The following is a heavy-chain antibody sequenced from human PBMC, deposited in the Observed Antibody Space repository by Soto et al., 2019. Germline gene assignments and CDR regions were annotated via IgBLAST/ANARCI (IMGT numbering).Heavy chain of an antibody. V-gene: IGHV4-30-4*01. Sequence: SEALSLTCTVSGGSISSGDYNWSWIRQPPGKGLEWIGYIYYSGSTYYNPSLKSRVTISVDTSKNQFSLKLTSVTAADTAVYYCARGGRYTSSWFFSHSWGQGTLVTVSS. J-gene: IGHJ4*02. D-gene: IGHD6-13*01. CDR1: GGSISSGDYN. CDR3: ARGGRYTSSWFFSHS. CDR2: IYYSGST.